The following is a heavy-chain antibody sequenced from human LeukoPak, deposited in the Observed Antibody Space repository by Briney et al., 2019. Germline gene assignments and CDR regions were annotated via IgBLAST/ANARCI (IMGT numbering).Heavy chain of an antibody. J-gene: IGHJ3*02. D-gene: IGHD6-13*01. Sequence: KPGGSLRLSCAASGFTFSSYGMSWVRQAPGKGLEWIGEIYHSGSTNYNPSLKSRVTISVDKSKNQFSLKLSSVTAADTAVYYCASLYIAAAAVDAFDIWGQGTMVTVSS. CDR1: GFTFSSYGM. CDR3: ASLYIAAAAVDAFDI. CDR2: IYHSGST. V-gene: IGHV4-4*02.